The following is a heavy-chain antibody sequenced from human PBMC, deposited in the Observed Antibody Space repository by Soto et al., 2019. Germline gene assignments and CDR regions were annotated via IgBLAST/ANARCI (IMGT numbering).Heavy chain of an antibody. CDR2: ISWNSGSI. J-gene: IGHJ5*02. V-gene: IGHV3-9*01. CDR1: GFTFDDYA. Sequence: EVQLVESGGGLVQPGRSLRLSCAASGFTFDDYAMHWVRQAPGKGLEWVSGISWNSGSIGYADSVKGRFTISRDNAKNSLYQQMNSLRAEDTALYYCAKGDTIFGVVPFDPWGQGTLVTVSS. D-gene: IGHD3-3*01. CDR3: AKGDTIFGVVPFDP.